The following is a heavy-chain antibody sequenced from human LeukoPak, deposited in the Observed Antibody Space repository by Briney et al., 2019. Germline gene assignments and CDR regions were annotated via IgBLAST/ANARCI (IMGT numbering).Heavy chain of an antibody. CDR2: IHYSGKV. CDR3: ARQSGDQSSAWYFDA. V-gene: IGHV4-39*01. CDR1: GGSISNSYY. J-gene: IGHJ4*02. Sequence: SETLSLTCTVSGGSISNSYYWGWIRQPPGKGLEWIGSIHYSGKVYYNPSLKSRVTTSVDTSTDQFSLRLSSATAADTAIYYCARQSGDQSSAWYFDAWGQGTLVTVSS. D-gene: IGHD6-19*01.